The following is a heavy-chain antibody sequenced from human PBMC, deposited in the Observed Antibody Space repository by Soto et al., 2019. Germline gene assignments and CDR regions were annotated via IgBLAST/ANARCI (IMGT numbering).Heavy chain of an antibody. D-gene: IGHD3-16*01. CDR2: IPYDGKQT. V-gene: IGHV3-30*03. J-gene: IGHJ2*01. CDR1: GVTFKDYG. Sequence: PGGSLRLSCGAPGVTFKDYGMRWVSQAPGKGLEWVAVIPYDGKQTYYADSVKGRFTITKDKSKRTLLLHMNRLRVDDAAVYYCARDGWGSNWYFDLWGRGTLVTVSS. CDR3: ARDGWGSNWYFDL.